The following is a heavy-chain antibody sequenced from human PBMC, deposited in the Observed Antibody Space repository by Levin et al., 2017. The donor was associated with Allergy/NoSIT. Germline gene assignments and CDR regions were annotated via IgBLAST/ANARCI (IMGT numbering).Heavy chain of an antibody. V-gene: IGHV1-69*04. CDR1: GGTFSSYA. CDR2: IIPILGIA. CDR3: ARGIYNWNDLLSHSFDY. D-gene: IGHD1-1*01. Sequence: KISCKASGGTFSSYAISWVRQAPGQGLEWMGRIIPILGIANYAQKFQGRVTITADKSTSTAYMELSSLRSEDTAVYYCARGIYNWNDLLSHSFDYWGQGTLVTVSS. J-gene: IGHJ4*02.